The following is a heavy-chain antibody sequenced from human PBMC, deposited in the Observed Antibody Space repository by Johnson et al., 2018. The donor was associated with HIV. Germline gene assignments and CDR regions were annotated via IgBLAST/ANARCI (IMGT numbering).Heavy chain of an antibody. D-gene: IGHD6-13*01. CDR3: ARDGESQQLPLGDAFDV. CDR1: GFIVSHNY. J-gene: IGHJ3*01. V-gene: IGHV3-66*01. CDR2: LSSGGNT. Sequence: EVQLVESGGGLVQSGGSLRLSCGASGFIVSHNYMHWVRQAPGKGLAWVSVLSSGGNTYYADSVRGRFTISRDNSKNTLYLQMSSLKVEDTAMYYCARDGESQQLPLGDAFDVWGQGTMVIVSS.